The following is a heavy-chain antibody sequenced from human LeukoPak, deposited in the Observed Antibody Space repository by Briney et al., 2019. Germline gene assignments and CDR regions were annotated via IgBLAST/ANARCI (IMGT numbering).Heavy chain of an antibody. J-gene: IGHJ5*02. CDR1: GGSISSYY. CDR3: AREPYYYGSGITAYNWFDP. CDR2: IYTSGST. V-gene: IGHV4-4*07. Sequence: SETLSLTCTVSGGSISSYYWSWIRQPAGKGLEWIGRIYTSGSTNYNPSLKSRVTMSVDTSKNQFSLKLSSVTAADTAVYYCAREPYYYGSGITAYNWFDPWGQGTLVTVSS. D-gene: IGHD3-10*01.